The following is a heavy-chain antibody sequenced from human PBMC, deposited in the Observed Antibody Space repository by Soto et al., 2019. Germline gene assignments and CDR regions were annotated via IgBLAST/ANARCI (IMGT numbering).Heavy chain of an antibody. CDR3: ARVPSP. CDR2: IYHSGRT. V-gene: IGHV4-30-2*01. CDR1: GGSICSGGHS. Sequence: SETLPLTCAVSGGSICSGGHSWSWIRQPPGKGLEWIGYIYHSGRTYYNPSLKSRVTISEDRSKNQFSLKLSSVTAADTAVYYCARVPSPWGQGTLVTVSS. J-gene: IGHJ5*02.